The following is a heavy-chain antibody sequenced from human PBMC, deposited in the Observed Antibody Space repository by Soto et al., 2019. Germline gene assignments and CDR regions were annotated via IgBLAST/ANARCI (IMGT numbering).Heavy chain of an antibody. V-gene: IGHV1-69*12. CDR1: GGTFSSYA. CDR3: ASPITIFGVVTWYYYYGMDV. Sequence: QVQLVQSGAEVKKPGSSVKVSCKASGGTFSSYAISWVRQAPGQGLEWMGGIIPIFGTANYAQKFQGRVTITADESTSTAYMELRSLRSEDTAVYYCASPITIFGVVTWYYYYGMDVWGQGTTVTVSS. J-gene: IGHJ6*02. D-gene: IGHD3-3*01. CDR2: IIPIFGTA.